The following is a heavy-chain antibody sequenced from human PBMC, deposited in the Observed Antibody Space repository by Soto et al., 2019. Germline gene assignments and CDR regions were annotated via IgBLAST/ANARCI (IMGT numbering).Heavy chain of an antibody. CDR2: ISYDGSNK. D-gene: IGHD3-22*01. CDR1: GFTFSSYA. CDR3: ARVEFYDSSGYYFGPVDY. V-gene: IGHV3-30-3*01. Sequence: GGSLRLSCAASGFTFSSYAMHWVRQAPGKGLECVAVISYDGSNKYYADSVKGRFTISRDNSKKTLYLQMNSLRAEDTAVYYCARVEFYDSSGYYFGPVDYWGQGTLVTVSS. J-gene: IGHJ4*02.